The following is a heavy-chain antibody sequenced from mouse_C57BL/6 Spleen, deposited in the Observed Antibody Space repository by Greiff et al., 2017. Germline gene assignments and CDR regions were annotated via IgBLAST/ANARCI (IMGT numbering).Heavy chain of an antibody. V-gene: IGHV1-50*01. J-gene: IGHJ4*01. Sequence: VKLQQPGAELVKPGASVKLSCKASGYTFTSYWMQWVKQRPGQGLEWIGEIDPSDSYTNYNQKFKGKATLTVDTSSSTAYMQLSSLTSEDSAVYYCARGNRQLRSYYAMDYWGQGTSVTVSS. CDR2: IDPSDSYT. D-gene: IGHD3-2*02. CDR3: ARGNRQLRSYYAMDY. CDR1: GYTFTSYW.